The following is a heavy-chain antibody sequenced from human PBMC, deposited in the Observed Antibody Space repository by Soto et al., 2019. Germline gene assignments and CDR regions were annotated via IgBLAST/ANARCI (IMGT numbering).Heavy chain of an antibody. CDR3: ARVRILSGLFRSFDY. J-gene: IGHJ4*02. Sequence: PGESLKISCKGSGYSFTSNWIAWVRQMPGKGLEWMGVIYFGDSDTRYSPSFQGRVTISADKSINTAYLQWTSLRASDTAMYYCARVRILSGLFRSFDYWGQGTQVTVYS. V-gene: IGHV5-51*01. CDR1: GYSFTSNW. D-gene: IGHD3-10*01. CDR2: IYFGDSDT.